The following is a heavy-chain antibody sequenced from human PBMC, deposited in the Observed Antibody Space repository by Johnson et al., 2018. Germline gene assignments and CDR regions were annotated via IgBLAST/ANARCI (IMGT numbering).Heavy chain of an antibody. CDR1: GFTFSDFY. CDR3: ARDLGCSAGSCYSGYFQH. J-gene: IGHJ1*01. V-gene: IGHV3-11*01. CDR2: ISSSGSTI. D-gene: IGHD2-15*01. Sequence: QVQLVESGGGLVKPGGSLRLSCAASGFTFSDFYMSWIRQAPGKGLEWVSYISSSGSTIYYADSVTGRFTISRDNAENSLYRQMNSLRAEDTAVYYCARDLGCSAGSCYSGYFQHWGQGTLVTVSS.